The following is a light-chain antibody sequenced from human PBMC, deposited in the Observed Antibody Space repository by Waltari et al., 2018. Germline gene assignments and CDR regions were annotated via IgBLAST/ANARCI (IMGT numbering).Light chain of an antibody. V-gene: IGLV2-8*01. CDR1: SSDVGVYNC. CDR2: DVS. Sequence: QSPLTQPPSPSGSPGQPVTISCTGTSSDVGVYNCFSGAQQHPGKAPKLMIYDVSKRPAGVPDRVSGSKSGKTAYRTVSGLQAEDEADYYCNAYAGSNSVLFGAGTKLTVL. CDR3: NAYAGSNSVL. J-gene: IGLJ2*01.